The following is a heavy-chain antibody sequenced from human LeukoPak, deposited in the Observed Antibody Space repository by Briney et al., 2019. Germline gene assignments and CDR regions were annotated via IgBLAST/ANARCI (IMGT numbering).Heavy chain of an antibody. CDR3: AAGITLVRGGTFDI. CDR1: GFTFSGFI. Sequence: PGGSLRLSCAASGFTFSGFIIHWVRQAPGKGLEWVGRVTSKTNNYAPAYAGAVKGRFSISIDDSKKTAYLQMNSLKTEDTAVYYCAAGITLVRGGTFDIWGQGTMVIVSS. CDR2: VTSKTNNYAP. V-gene: IGHV3-73*01. D-gene: IGHD3-10*01. J-gene: IGHJ3*02.